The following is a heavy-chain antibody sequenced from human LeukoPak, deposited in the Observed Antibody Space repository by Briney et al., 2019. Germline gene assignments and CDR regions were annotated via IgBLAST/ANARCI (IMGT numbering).Heavy chain of an antibody. CDR2: IYSGGST. Sequence: AGGSLRLSCAASGFTVSSNYMSWVRQAPGKGLEWVSVIYSGGSTYYADSVKGRFTISRDNSKNTLYLQMNSLRAEDTAVYYCARDGSSSWYHYWGQGTLVTVSS. V-gene: IGHV3-53*01. CDR1: GFTVSSNY. CDR3: ARDGSSSWYHY. J-gene: IGHJ4*02. D-gene: IGHD6-13*01.